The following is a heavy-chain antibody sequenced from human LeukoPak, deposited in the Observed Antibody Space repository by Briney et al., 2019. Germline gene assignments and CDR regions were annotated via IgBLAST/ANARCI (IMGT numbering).Heavy chain of an antibody. CDR3: ARGPSDYFDY. CDR1: GFTFSSYG. J-gene: IGHJ4*02. Sequence: PGGSLRLSCAASGFTFSSYGMSWVRQAPGKGLEWVSGISGRGGSTYYADSVKGRFTISRDNSKNTLYLQMNSLRAEDTAVYYCARGPSDYFDYWGQGTLVTVSS. V-gene: IGHV3-23*01. D-gene: IGHD3-10*01. CDR2: ISGRGGST.